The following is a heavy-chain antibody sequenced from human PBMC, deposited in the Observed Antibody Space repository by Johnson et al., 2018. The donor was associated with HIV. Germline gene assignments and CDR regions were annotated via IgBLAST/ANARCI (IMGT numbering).Heavy chain of an antibody. J-gene: IGHJ3*02. CDR2: ISYDGSNQ. Sequence: QVQLVESGGGVAQPGRSLRLSCAASGFTFSSSAMHWVRQAPGKRLEWVAVISYDGSNQYYADYVQGRFTISRDNSKNTLYLQMNSLRVEDTAVYYCASSSLAWGVDAFDIWVQGTKVTVSS. CDR1: GFTFSSSA. D-gene: IGHD3-10*01. V-gene: IGHV3-30*14. CDR3: ASSSLAWGVDAFDI.